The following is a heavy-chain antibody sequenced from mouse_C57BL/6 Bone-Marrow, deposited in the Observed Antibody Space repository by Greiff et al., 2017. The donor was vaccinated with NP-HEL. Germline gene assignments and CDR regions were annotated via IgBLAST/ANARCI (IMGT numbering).Heavy chain of an antibody. Sequence: DVKLQESGPGLVKPSQSLSLTCSVTGYSITSGYYWNWIRQFPGNKLEWMGYISYDGSNNYNPSLKNRISITRDTSKNQFFLKWNSVTTEDTATYYCARGGYYGSRAWFAYWGQGTLVTVSA. D-gene: IGHD1-1*01. CDR2: ISYDGSN. V-gene: IGHV3-6*01. CDR1: GYSITSGYY. CDR3: ARGGYYGSRAWFAY. J-gene: IGHJ3*01.